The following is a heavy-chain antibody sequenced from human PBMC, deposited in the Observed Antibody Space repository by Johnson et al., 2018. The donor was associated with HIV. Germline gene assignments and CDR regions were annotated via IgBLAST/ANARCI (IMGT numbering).Heavy chain of an antibody. CDR2: INTGGST. J-gene: IGHJ3*02. CDR3: ARDQGGSYYAAFDI. V-gene: IGHV3-66*01. CDR1: GFTVSSNY. Sequence: VQLVESGGGLVQPGGSLRLSCAASGFTVSSNYMSWVRQAPGKGLEWVSLINTGGSTYYADSVKGRFTISRDNSKNTLYLQMNSLRAEDTAVYYCARDQGGSYYAAFDIWGQGTMVTVSS. D-gene: IGHD1-26*01.